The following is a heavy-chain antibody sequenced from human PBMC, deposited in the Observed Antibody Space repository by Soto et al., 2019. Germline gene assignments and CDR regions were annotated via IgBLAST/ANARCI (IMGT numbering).Heavy chain of an antibody. Sequence: GGSLRLSCAASGFTFSSYAMSWVRQAPGKGLEWVSAISGSGGSTYYADSVKGRFTISRDNSKNTLYLQMNSLRAEDTAVYYCAKGPLYYDILTGYYTPIGFDYWGQGTLVTVSS. CDR3: AKGPLYYDILTGYYTPIGFDY. CDR2: ISGSGGST. J-gene: IGHJ4*02. V-gene: IGHV3-23*01. CDR1: GFTFSSYA. D-gene: IGHD3-9*01.